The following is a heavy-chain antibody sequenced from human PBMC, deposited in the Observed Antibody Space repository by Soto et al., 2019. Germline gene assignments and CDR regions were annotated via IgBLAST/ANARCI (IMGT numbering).Heavy chain of an antibody. D-gene: IGHD6-13*01. CDR1: YGSISGLGYC. CDR3: ATARTLAAAGEPRGFYFDY. J-gene: IGHJ4*02. Sequence: TVSYGSISGLGYCRICIRQHPGKGLEWIGYIYYSGSTYYNPSLKSRVTISVDTSKNQFSLKLSSVTAADAAVYYCATARTLAAAGEPRGFYFDYWGQGTLVTVSS. CDR2: IYYSGST. V-gene: IGHV4-31*03.